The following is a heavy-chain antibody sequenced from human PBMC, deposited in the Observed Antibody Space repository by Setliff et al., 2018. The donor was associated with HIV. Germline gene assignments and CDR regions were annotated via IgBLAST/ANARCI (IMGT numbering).Heavy chain of an antibody. J-gene: IGHJ4*01. CDR3: ARGLSSQTYWGTRPLGLDY. CDR2: LHSLGSSRVSDTP. V-gene: IGHV4-4*08. D-gene: IGHD2-2*01. Sequence: SETLSLTCSVSSGSMTGRYWTWVRQPPGKGLEWIGYLHSLGSSRVSDTPNYSPSLKSRITIPLDTSKRQFSPTMTSVTAADTAVYYCARGLSSQTYWGTRPLGLDYWGQGSLVTVSS. CDR1: SGSMTGRY.